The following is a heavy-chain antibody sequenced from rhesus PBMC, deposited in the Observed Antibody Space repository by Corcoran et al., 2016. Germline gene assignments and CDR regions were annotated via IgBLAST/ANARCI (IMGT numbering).Heavy chain of an antibody. CDR2: IKGNMCST. V-gene: IGHV4-80*01. Sequence: QVQLQESGPGLVKPSETLSLTCAVSGASISSYWWSWIRQPPGKGLEWFGGIKGNMCSTSYNPARKSRVTISQDASKNQFSLKLSSVAAADTAVYYCARDGTAAAHNDAVDFWGQGLRVTVSS. CDR3: ARDGTAAAHNDAVDF. CDR1: GASISSYW. D-gene: IGHD6-31*01. J-gene: IGHJ3*01.